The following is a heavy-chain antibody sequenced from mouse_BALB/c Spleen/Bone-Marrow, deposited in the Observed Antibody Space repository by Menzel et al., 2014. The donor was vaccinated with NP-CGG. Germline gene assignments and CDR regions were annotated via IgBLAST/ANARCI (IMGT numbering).Heavy chain of an antibody. CDR1: GFTFTDYY. CDR3: ARDKGRVFFDY. CDR2: IRNKANGYTT. Sequence: EVQLVESGGGLVQPGGSLRLSCATSGFTFTDYYMNWVRQPPGKALEWLGFIRNKANGYTTEYSASVKSRFTISRDNSHNILYLQMNTLRADDSATYYCARDKGRVFFDYWGQGTTLTVSS. J-gene: IGHJ2*01. V-gene: IGHV7-3*02.